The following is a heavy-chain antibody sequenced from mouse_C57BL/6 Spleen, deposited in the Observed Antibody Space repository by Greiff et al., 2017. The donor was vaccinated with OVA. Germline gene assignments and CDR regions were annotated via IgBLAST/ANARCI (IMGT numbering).Heavy chain of an antibody. J-gene: IGHJ4*01. Sequence: QVQLQQSGAELVRPGTSVKMSCKASGYTFTNYWIGWAKQRPGHGLEWIGDIYPGGGYTNYNEKFKGKATLTADKSSSTAYMQFSSLTSEDSAIYYCARGGYDYDEGYAMDYWGQGTSVTVSS. CDR2: IYPGGGYT. CDR1: GYTFTNYW. CDR3: ARGGYDYDEGYAMDY. V-gene: IGHV1-63*01. D-gene: IGHD2-4*01.